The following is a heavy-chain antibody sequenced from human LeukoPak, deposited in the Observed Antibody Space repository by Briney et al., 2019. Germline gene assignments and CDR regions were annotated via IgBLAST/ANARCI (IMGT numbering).Heavy chain of an antibody. CDR2: IKQDGSEK. J-gene: IGHJ4*02. CDR3: ARDGAEWELPTYYFDY. V-gene: IGHV3-7*01. Sequence: PGGSLRLSCAASGFTFSSYWMSWVRQAPGNGLEWVANIKQDGSEKYYVDSVKGRFTISRDNAKNSLYLQMNSLRAEDTAVYYCARDGAEWELPTYYFDYWGQGTLVTVSS. CDR1: GFTFSSYW. D-gene: IGHD1-26*01.